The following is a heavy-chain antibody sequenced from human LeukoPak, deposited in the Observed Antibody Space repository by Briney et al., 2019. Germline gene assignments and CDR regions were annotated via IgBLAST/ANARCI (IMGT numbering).Heavy chain of an antibody. V-gene: IGHV1-2*02. CDR2: INPNSGGT. D-gene: IGHD3-22*01. CDR3: ARELGGKIVVVLDDAFDI. J-gene: IGHJ3*02. CDR1: GYTFTGYY. Sequence: ASVKVSCKASGYTFTGYYMHWVRQAPGQGLEWMGWINPNSGGTNYAQKFQGRVTMTRDTSISTAYMELSSLRSEDTAVYYCARELGGKIVVVLDDAFDIWGQGTMVTVSS.